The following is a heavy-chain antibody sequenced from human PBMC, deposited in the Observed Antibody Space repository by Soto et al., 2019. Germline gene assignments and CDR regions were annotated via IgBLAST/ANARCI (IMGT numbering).Heavy chain of an antibody. CDR2: INAGNGNT. D-gene: IGHD2-15*01. V-gene: IGHV1-3*01. Sequence: VASVKVSCKASGYTFTSYAMHWVRQAPGQRLEWMGWINAGNGNTKYSQKFQGRVTITRDTSASTAYMELSSLRSEDTAVYYCARGVRDIVVVVASYYFDYWGQGTLVTVSS. CDR1: GYTFTSYA. CDR3: ARGVRDIVVVVASYYFDY. J-gene: IGHJ4*02.